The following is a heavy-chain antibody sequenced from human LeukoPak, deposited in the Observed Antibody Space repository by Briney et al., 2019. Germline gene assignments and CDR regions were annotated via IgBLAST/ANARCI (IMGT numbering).Heavy chain of an antibody. Sequence: PGGSLRLSCAASGFTFSSYGMSWVRQAPGRGLEWVSAISGSGGSTYYADSVKGRFTISRDNSKNTLYLQMNSLRAEDTAVYYCAKDYLLGLAGNYYQHYMDVWGKGTTVTVSS. CDR1: GFTFSSYG. CDR2: ISGSGGST. V-gene: IGHV3-23*01. CDR3: AKDYLLGLAGNYYQHYMDV. D-gene: IGHD1-14*01. J-gene: IGHJ6*03.